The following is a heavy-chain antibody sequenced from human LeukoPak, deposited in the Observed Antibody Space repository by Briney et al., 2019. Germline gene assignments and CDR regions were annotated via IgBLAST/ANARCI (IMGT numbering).Heavy chain of an antibody. V-gene: IGHV3-30*02. J-gene: IGHJ4*02. D-gene: IGHD5-12*01. CDR3: AKQLRPDDY. Sequence: GGSLRLSCAVSGFTFSNYGMHWVRQAPGKGLEWVAFIRYDGSNKFYPDSVKGRFTISRDNSKNTLYLQMNSLRAEDTAVYYCAKQLRPDDYWGQGTLVTVSS. CDR1: GFTFSNYG. CDR2: IRYDGSNK.